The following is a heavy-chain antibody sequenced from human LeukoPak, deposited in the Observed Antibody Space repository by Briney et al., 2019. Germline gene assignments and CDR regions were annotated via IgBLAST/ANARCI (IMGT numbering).Heavy chain of an antibody. V-gene: IGHV3-49*03. CDR3: ARTRVRWLQSDAFDI. D-gene: IGHD5-24*01. CDR1: GFTFGDYA. Sequence: GGSLRLSCTASGFTFGDYAMSWFRQAPGKGLEWVGFIRSKAYGGTTEYAASVKGRFTISRDDSKSIAYLQMNSLKTEDTAVYYCARTRVRWLQSDAFDIWGQGTMVTVSS. J-gene: IGHJ3*02. CDR2: IRSKAYGGTT.